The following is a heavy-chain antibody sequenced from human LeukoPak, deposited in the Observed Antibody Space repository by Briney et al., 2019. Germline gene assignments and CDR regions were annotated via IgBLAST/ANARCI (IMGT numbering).Heavy chain of an antibody. V-gene: IGHV3-7*03. CDR2: IKQDGSEK. J-gene: IGHJ4*02. D-gene: IGHD3-3*01. Sequence: PGGSLRLSCAASGFTFSSYWMSWVRQAPGKGLEWVANIKQDGSEKYYVDSVKGRFTISRDNSKNTLYLQMNSLRAEDTAVYYCAKVGHYDFWSGQYYFDYWGQGTLVTVSS. CDR1: GFTFSSYW. CDR3: AKVGHYDFWSGQYYFDY.